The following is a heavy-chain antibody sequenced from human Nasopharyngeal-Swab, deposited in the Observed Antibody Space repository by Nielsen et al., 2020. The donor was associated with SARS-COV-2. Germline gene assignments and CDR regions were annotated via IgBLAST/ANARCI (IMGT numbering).Heavy chain of an antibody. CDR3: ARDGDYSGWELTDY. CDR1: GFTFSSYA. J-gene: IGHJ4*02. CDR2: ISGSAGST. V-gene: IGHV3-23*01. Sequence: GESLKISCAASGFTFSSYAMSWVRQAPGKGLEWVSGISGSAGSTYYADSVKGRFTISRDNSKNTLFLQMNSLRVEDTAVYYCARDGDYSGWELTDYWGQGTLVTVSS. D-gene: IGHD1-26*01.